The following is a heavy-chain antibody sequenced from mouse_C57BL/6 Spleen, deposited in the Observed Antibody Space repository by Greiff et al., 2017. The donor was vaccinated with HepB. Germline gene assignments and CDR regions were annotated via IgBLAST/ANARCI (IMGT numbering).Heavy chain of an antibody. CDR1: GYTFTDYE. Sequence: VQLQQSGAELVRPGASVTLSCKASGYTFTDYEMHWVKQTPVHGLEWIGAIDPETGGTAYNQKFKGKAILTADKSSSTAYMELRSLTSEDSAVYYCTRSIGDYDVGLAYWGQGTLVTVSA. J-gene: IGHJ3*01. CDR3: TRSIGDYDVGLAY. V-gene: IGHV1-15*01. D-gene: IGHD2-4*01. CDR2: IDPETGGT.